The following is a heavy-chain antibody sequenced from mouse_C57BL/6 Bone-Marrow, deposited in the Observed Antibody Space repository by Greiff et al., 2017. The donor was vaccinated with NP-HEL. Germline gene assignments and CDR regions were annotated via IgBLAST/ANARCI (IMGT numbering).Heavy chain of an antibody. Sequence: VQLQESDAELVKPGASVKISCKVSGYTFTDHTIHWMKQRPEQGLEWIGYIYPRDGSTKYNEKFKGKATLTADKSSSTAYMQLNSLTSEDSAVYFCARRPYYYGSPMDYWGQGTSVTVSS. D-gene: IGHD1-1*01. J-gene: IGHJ4*01. CDR2: IYPRDGST. CDR1: GYTFTDHT. V-gene: IGHV1-78*01. CDR3: ARRPYYYGSPMDY.